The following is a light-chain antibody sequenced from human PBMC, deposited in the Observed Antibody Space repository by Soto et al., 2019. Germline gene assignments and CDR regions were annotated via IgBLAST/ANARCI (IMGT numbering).Light chain of an antibody. J-gene: IGKJ2*01. CDR3: QQYAYSPPHN. CDR1: QSLGTDY. Sequence: DIVLTQSPGTLSLSPGERATLSCRASQSLGTDYLAWYQQKPGQAPRLLIYDASRRATGIPVRFSGSGSGADFTLTISTLEPEDFAVYYCQQYAYSPPHNFGQGTKLEIK. V-gene: IGKV3-20*01. CDR2: DAS.